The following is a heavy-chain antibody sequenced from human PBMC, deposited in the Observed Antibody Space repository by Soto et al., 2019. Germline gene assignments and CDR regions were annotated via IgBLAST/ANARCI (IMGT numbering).Heavy chain of an antibody. V-gene: IGHV1-46*01. J-gene: IGHJ4*02. Sequence: WASVNRSCTASGYRFTTYQMHWVRQAPGQGLEWMGTINPSGGSTSYAQRFQGRVTMTRDTSTSTVYVEVSSLRSEDTALYYCARCDSHGWFFDYCAQ. CDR2: INPSGGST. CDR1: GYRFTTYQ. D-gene: IGHD6-19*01. CDR3: ARCDSHGWFFDY.